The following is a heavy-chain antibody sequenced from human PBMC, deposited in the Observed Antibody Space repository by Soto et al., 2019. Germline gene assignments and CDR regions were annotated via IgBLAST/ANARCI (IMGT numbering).Heavy chain of an antibody. CDR1: GGSISTYY. D-gene: IGHD1-26*01. J-gene: IGHJ6*02. CDR3: ARLALLSSGATNRYYYYGMDV. CDR2: IYYSGST. V-gene: IGHV4-59*01. Sequence: SETLSLTCTVSGGSISTYYWSWIRQPPGKGLEWIGYIYYSGSTSYNPSLKSRVTISVDTSKNQFSLKLSSVTAADTAVYYCARLALLSSGATNRYYYYGMDVWGQGTTVTVSS.